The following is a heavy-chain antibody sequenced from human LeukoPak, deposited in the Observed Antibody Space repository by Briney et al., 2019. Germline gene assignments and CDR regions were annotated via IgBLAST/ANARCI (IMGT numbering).Heavy chain of an antibody. CDR2: ISSSGSTI. V-gene: IGHV3-11*01. CDR1: GFTFSDYY. Sequence: PGGSLRLSCAASGFTFSDYYISWIRQAPGKWLEWVSYISSSGSTIYYADSVKGRFTISRDNAKNSLSLQMNSLRAEDTAVYYCARVPSYYMDVWGKGTTVTVSS. CDR3: ARVPSYYMDV. J-gene: IGHJ6*03.